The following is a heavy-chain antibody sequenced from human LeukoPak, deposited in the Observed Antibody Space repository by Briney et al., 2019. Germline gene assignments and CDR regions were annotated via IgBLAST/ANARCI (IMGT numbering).Heavy chain of an antibody. J-gene: IGHJ6*03. Sequence: LSLTCAVYGGSFSGYYWTWIRQAPGKGLEWVSYISSSGSTIYYSDSVKGRFTISRDNAKNSLYLQMNSLRAEDTAVYYCARGGGRAAPPIYYYYMDVWGNGTTVIVSS. CDR2: ISSSGSTI. CDR3: ARGGGRAAPPIYYYYMDV. D-gene: IGHD6-6*01. CDR1: GGSFSGYY. V-gene: IGHV3-11*04.